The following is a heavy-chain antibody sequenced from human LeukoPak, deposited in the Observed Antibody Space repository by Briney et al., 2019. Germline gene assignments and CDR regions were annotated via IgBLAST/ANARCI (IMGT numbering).Heavy chain of an antibody. D-gene: IGHD5-12*01. J-gene: IGHJ6*03. CDR2: ISYDGSNK. Sequence: GGYLRLSCAASGFTFSSYAMHWVRQAPGKGLEWVAVISYDGSNKYYADSVKGRFTISRDNSKNTLYLQMNSLRAEDTAVYYCANLGGHSGYDPGSYYYYMDVWGKGTTVTVSS. CDR3: ANLGGHSGYDPGSYYYYMDV. V-gene: IGHV3-30*01. CDR1: GFTFSSYA.